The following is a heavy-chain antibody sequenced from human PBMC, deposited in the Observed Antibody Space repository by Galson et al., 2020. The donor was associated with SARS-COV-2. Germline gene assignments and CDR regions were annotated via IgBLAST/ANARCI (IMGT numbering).Heavy chain of an antibody. V-gene: IGHV3-49*03. J-gene: IGHJ4*02. CDR3: TRDLDYYDSSGYYPPYFDY. CDR2: IRSKAYGGTT. CDR1: GFTFGDYA. Sequence: GGSQRLSCTASGFTFGDYAMSWFRQAPGKGLEWVGFIRSKAYGGTTEYAASVKGRFTISRDDSKSIAYLQMNSLKTEDTAVYYCTRDLDYYDSSGYYPPYFDYWGQGTLVTVSS. D-gene: IGHD3-22*01.